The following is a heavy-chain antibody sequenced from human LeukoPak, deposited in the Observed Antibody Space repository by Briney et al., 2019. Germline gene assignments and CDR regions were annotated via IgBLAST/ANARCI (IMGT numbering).Heavy chain of an antibody. CDR3: ARSWELLVFDP. D-gene: IGHD1-26*01. J-gene: IGHJ5*02. CDR1: GFPVRSNY. CDR2: IYSGGST. V-gene: IGHV3-53*01. Sequence: GGPLRLSSAASGFPVRSNYMSWVRRAPGKGLEWVSVIYSGGSTYYADSVKGRFTISRDNSKNTLYLQMNSLRAEDTAVYYCARSWELLVFDPWGQGTLVTVSS.